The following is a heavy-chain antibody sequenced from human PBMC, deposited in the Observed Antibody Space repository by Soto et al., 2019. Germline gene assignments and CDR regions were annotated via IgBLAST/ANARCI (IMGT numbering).Heavy chain of an antibody. CDR3: ARDFDSSGYYGPVGAFDL. J-gene: IGHJ3*01. CDR1: RFTFSSYT. D-gene: IGHD3-22*01. CDR2: ISSSTTYI. V-gene: IGHV3-21*03. Sequence: EVQLVESGGGLVKPGGSLRLSCSASRFTFSSYTMNWVRQAPGKGLEWVSSISSSTTYIYYADSVKGRFTISRDNAKNSLYRHVNSLRAEDTAVYYCARDFDSSGYYGPVGAFDLWGQGTMVTVSS.